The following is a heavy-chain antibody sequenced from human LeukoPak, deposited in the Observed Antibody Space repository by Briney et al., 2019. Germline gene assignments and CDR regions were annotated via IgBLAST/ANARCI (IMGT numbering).Heavy chain of an antibody. D-gene: IGHD3-16*02. V-gene: IGHV1-69*04. J-gene: IGHJ4*02. CDR1: GGTFSSYA. Sequence: SVKVSCKASGGTFSSYAISWVRQAPGQGLEWMGRIIPILGIANYAQKFQGRVTITADKSTSTAYMELSSLRSEDTAVYYCATDRWGSYRLFDYRGQGTLATVSS. CDR3: ATDRWGSYRLFDY. CDR2: IIPILGIA.